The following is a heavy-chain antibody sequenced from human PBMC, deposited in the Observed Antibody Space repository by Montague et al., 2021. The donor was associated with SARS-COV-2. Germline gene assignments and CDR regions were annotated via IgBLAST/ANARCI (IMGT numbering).Heavy chain of an antibody. Sequence: SETLSLTCAVSGGSINSYYWSWIRQPPGKGLEWIGYIYYSGSTIYNPSLKSRVTISIDTSKNQFSLKLNSVTAADTAVYYCAGRPTPSYSNGWYLFYYAMDVWGQGTTVTVSS. CDR3: AGRPTPSYSNGWYLFYYAMDV. D-gene: IGHD6-19*01. J-gene: IGHJ6*02. CDR2: IYYSGST. CDR1: GGSINSYY. V-gene: IGHV4-59*01.